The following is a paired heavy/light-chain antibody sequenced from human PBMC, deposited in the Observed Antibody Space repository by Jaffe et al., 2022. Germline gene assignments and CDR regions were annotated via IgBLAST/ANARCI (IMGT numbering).Heavy chain of an antibody. CDR3: AKDISGIAAAGTLFDY. V-gene: IGHV3-43D*04. J-gene: IGHJ4*02. CDR1: GFTFDDYA. CDR2: ISWDGGST. Sequence: EVQLVESGGVVVQPGGSLRLSCAASGFTFDDYAMHWVRQAPGKGLEWVSLISWDGGSTYYADSVKGRFTISRDNSKNSLYLQMNSLRAEDTALYYCAKDISGIAAAGTLFDYWGQGTLVTVSS. D-gene: IGHD6-13*01.
Light chain of an antibody. V-gene: IGKV3-15*01. CDR2: GAS. Sequence: EIVMTQSPATLSVSPGERATLSCRASQSVSSNLAWYQQKPGQAPRLLIYGASTRATGIPARFSGSGSGTEFTLTISSLQSEDFAVYYCQQYNNWPLWTFGQGTKVEIK. CDR1: QSVSSN. J-gene: IGKJ1*01. CDR3: QQYNNWPLWT.